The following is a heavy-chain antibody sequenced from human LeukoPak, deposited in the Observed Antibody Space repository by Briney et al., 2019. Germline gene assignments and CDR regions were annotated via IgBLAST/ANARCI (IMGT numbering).Heavy chain of an antibody. CDR1: GITFSSYA. Sequence: GRSLRLSCAASGITFSSYAMHWVRQAPGKGLEWVAVISYDGSNKYYADSVKGRFTISRDNSKNTLYLQMNSLRAEDTAVYYCAKPHCSGGSCYEFDYWGQGTLVTVSS. CDR3: AKPHCSGGSCYEFDY. D-gene: IGHD2-15*01. CDR2: ISYDGSNK. J-gene: IGHJ4*02. V-gene: IGHV3-30*04.